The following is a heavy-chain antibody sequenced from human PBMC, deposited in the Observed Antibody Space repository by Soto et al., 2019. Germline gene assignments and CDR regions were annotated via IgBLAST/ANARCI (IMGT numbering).Heavy chain of an antibody. J-gene: IGHJ4*02. D-gene: IGHD2-2*01. CDR1: GYTFTSYY. CDR3: ARSDPFIVVVPAAINAFDY. V-gene: IGHV1-46*01. CDR2: INPSGGST. Sequence: ASVKVSCKASGYTFTSYYMHWVRQAPGQGLEWMGIINPSGGSTSYAQKFQGRVTMTRDTSTSTVYMELSSLRSEDTAVYYCARSDPFIVVVPAAINAFDYWGQGTLVTVSS.